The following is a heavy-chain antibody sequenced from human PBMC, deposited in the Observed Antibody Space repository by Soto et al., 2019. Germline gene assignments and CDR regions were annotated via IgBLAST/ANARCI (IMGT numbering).Heavy chain of an antibody. J-gene: IGHJ4*02. D-gene: IGHD2-21*02. Sequence: EVQLLESGGGLVQPGGSLRLSCAASGFTFSSYAMSWVRQAPGKGLEWVSAISGSGGSTYYADSVKGRFTISRDNSKNTLYLQMNSLRAEDTAVYYCAKDFVGLDAVPTYCGGDCLFDYWGQGTLVTVSS. CDR2: ISGSGGST. V-gene: IGHV3-23*01. CDR1: GFTFSSYA. CDR3: AKDFVGLDAVPTYCGGDCLFDY.